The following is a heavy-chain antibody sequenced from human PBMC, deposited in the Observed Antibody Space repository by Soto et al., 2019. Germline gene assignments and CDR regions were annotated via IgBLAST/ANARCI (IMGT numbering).Heavy chain of an antibody. CDR1: GFTFSSYS. D-gene: IGHD3-22*01. CDR3: ASLIYDSSNFYDNDY. Sequence: GGSLRLSCAASGFTFSSYSMSWVRQAPGKGLEWVSAISGSGGSTYYADSVKGRFTNSRDNSKNTLYLQMNSLKTEDTAIYYCASLIYDSSNFYDNDYWGQGTLVTVSS. V-gene: IGHV3-23*01. J-gene: IGHJ4*02. CDR2: ISGSGGST.